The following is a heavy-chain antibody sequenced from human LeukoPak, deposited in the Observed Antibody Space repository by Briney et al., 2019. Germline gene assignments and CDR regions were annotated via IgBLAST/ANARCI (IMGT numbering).Heavy chain of an antibody. CDR2: TSSYNGKT. V-gene: IGHV1-18*03. J-gene: IGHJ3*02. Sequence: ASVKVSCKAFGYTFTNYGITWVRQVAGQGLEWMGWTSSYNGKTNYVQKFQGRVATSADPSTNTAYMELRSLTSDDMGIYYCARDPPRSATVWAFDIWGQGTMVTVSS. D-gene: IGHD2-8*01. CDR1: GYTFTNYG. CDR3: ARDPPRSATVWAFDI.